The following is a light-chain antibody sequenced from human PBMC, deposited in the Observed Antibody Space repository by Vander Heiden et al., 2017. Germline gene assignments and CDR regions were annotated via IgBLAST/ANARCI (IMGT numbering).Light chain of an antibody. CDR1: ALPKKY. V-gene: IGLV3-10*01. Sequence: SYELTQPPSVSVSPGQTARITCSGDALPKKYAYWYQQKSGQAPVLVNYGDRQRPSGVPGRFSGSSSGTMATLTISGAQVEDEADYYCYSTDSSGNHRVFGGGTKLTVL. J-gene: IGLJ2*01. CDR3: YSTDSSGNHRV. CDR2: GDR.